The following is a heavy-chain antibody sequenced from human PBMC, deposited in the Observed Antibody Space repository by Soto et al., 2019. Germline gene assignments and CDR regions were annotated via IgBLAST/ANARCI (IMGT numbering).Heavy chain of an antibody. V-gene: IGHV4-59*01. Sequence: SETLSLTCTVSGGSISSYYWSWIRQPPGKGLEWIGYIYYSGSTNYNPSLKSRVTISVDTSKNQFSLKLSSVTAADTAVYYCARDRVGWFDPWGQGTLVTVSS. CDR3: ARDRVGWFDP. D-gene: IGHD1-26*01. CDR1: GGSISSYY. CDR2: IYYSGST. J-gene: IGHJ5*02.